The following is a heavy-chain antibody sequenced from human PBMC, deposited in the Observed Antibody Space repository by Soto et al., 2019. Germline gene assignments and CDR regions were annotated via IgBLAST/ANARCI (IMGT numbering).Heavy chain of an antibody. D-gene: IGHD3-22*01. V-gene: IGHV3-23*01. J-gene: IGHJ4*02. CDR3: AKADITMIVVAFDY. Sequence: SGGSLRLSCAASGFTFSSYAMSWVRQAPGKGLEWVSANSGSGGSTYYADSVKGRFTISRDNSKNTLYLQMNSLRAEDTAVYYCAKADITMIVVAFDYWGQGTLVTVSS. CDR1: GFTFSSYA. CDR2: NSGSGGST.